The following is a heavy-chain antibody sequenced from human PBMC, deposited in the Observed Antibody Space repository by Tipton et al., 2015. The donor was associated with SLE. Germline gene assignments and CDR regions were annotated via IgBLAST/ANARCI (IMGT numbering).Heavy chain of an antibody. J-gene: IGHJ4*02. CDR2: IYASGST. CDR1: GGSISSYY. D-gene: IGHD4-17*01. V-gene: IGHV4-59*12. Sequence: TLSLTCTVSGGSISSYYWSWIRQPPGKGLEWIGYIYASGSTNYNPSLKSRVTISVDTSKNQFSLKLSSVTAADTAVYYCATRFFDYGDYPDFDYWGQGTLVTVSS. CDR3: ATRFFDYGDYPDFDY.